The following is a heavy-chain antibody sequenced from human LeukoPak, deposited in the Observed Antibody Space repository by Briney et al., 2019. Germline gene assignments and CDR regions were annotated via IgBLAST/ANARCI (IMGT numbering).Heavy chain of an antibody. V-gene: IGHV1-2*07. CDR2: INPNTPCT. Sequence: GASVKVSCKASGYTFTGYYMHWVGQAPGQGREGRGSINPNTPCTTSAPTFHVTLSIPSDTSITTAYMELSRLRSDDTAVYSCARDRDGSGWWLPFDYWGQGTLVTVSS. J-gene: IGHJ4*02. CDR1: GYTFTGYY. D-gene: IGHD5-12*01. CDR3: ARDRDGSGWWLPFDY.